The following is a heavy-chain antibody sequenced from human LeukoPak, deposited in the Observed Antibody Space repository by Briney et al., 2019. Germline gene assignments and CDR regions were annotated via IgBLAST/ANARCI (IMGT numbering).Heavy chain of an antibody. CDR2: TKEDGSEK. Sequence: PGGSLRLSCAASGFTFRNYWMSWVRQAPGTGLGWVANTKEDGSEKYYVDSVKGRFTISRDNTKNSLYLQMNSLRVEDTAVYYCAKGRSTDSWGQGTLVTVSS. V-gene: IGHV3-7*01. CDR3: AKGRSTDS. J-gene: IGHJ4*02. CDR1: GFTFRNYW.